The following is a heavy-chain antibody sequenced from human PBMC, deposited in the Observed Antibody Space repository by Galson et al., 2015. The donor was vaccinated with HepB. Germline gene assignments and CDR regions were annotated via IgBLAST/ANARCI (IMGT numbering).Heavy chain of an antibody. CDR3: VAGPFGPRFQFWYSPVYLQH. J-gene: IGHJ1*01. Sequence: LSLTCGVSSGSFTNYDWSWVRQAPGKGPEWIGEVNRGGSANVNPSLQSRVTITRDTSKSQFSLRLSSITAADTAMYYCVAGPFGPRFQFWYSPVYLQHWGRGTQVIVSS. CDR1: SGSFTNYD. CDR2: VNRGGSA. V-gene: IGHV4-34*01. D-gene: IGHD2-21*01.